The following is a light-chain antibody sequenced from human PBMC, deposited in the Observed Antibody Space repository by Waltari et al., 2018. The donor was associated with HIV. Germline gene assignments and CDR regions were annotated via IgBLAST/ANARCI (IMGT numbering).Light chain of an antibody. J-gene: IGLJ2*01. CDR1: SGGIGCTY. CDR3: QSYDGTTVV. Sequence: NFILTQSHSVSESPRQTVTISCTRSSGGIGCTYIQWYQQRPGRSPDTVLYEDSQRPSGVPNRFSGFVDSSSNSASLTISGLKTEDEADYFCQSYDGTTVVFCGGTRLTVL. CDR2: EDS. V-gene: IGLV6-57*01.